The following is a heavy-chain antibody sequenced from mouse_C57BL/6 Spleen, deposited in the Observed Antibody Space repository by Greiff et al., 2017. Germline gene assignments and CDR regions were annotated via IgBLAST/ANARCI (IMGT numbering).Heavy chain of an antibody. V-gene: IGHV14-2*01. Sequence: EVQLQQSGAELVKPGASVKLSCTASGFNIKDYYMHWVKQRTEQGLEWIGRIDPEDGETKYAPKFPGKATITADTSSNTAYLQLSSLTSEDTAVYYWARSGVTGARAWFAYWGQGTLVTVSA. J-gene: IGHJ3*01. D-gene: IGHD4-1*01. CDR2: IDPEDGET. CDR1: GFNIKDYY. CDR3: ARSGVTGARAWFAY.